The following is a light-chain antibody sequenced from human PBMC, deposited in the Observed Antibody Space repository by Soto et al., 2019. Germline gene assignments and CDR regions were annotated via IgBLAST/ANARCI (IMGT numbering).Light chain of an antibody. V-gene: IGKV3-20*01. J-gene: IGKJ2*01. CDR2: GAS. CDR1: QXVXSSY. Sequence: EIVLTQSPGXLXXXXXXXXXXXXXXXQXVXSSYLAWYQQKPGQTPSLLIYGASSRATGIPDRFSGSGSGTDFTLTISRLEPEDFAVYYCQQFGGTPPYTFGQGTKLEIK. CDR3: QQFGGTPPYT.